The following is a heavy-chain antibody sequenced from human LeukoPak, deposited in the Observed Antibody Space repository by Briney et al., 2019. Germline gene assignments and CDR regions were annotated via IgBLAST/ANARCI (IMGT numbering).Heavy chain of an antibody. D-gene: IGHD2-15*01. CDR3: ARTTRIFFPTSGLDY. J-gene: IGHJ4*02. CDR1: GFTFSSYA. CDR2: ISYDGSNK. Sequence: PGRSLRLSCAASGFTFSSYAMHWVRQAPGKGLEWVAVISYDGSNKYYADSVKGRFTISRDNSKNTLYLQMNSLRVEDTAVYYCARTTRIFFPTSGLDYWGQGTLVTVSS. V-gene: IGHV3-30-3*01.